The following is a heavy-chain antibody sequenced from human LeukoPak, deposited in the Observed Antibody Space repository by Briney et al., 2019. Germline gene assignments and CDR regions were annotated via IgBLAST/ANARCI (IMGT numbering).Heavy chain of an antibody. CDR2: MYTSGST. CDR1: GGSISSGSYY. CDR3: ARDIDGYTPYYFDY. Sequence: SETLSLTCTVSGGSISSGSYYWSWIRQPAGKGLEWIGRMYTSGSTNYNPSLKSRVTISVDTSKNQFSLKLSSVTAADTAVYYCARDIDGYTPYYFDYWGQGTLVTVSS. V-gene: IGHV4-61*02. J-gene: IGHJ4*02. D-gene: IGHD5-24*01.